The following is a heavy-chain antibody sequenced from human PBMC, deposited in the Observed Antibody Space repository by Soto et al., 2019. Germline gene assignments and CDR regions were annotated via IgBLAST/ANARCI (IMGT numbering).Heavy chain of an antibody. J-gene: IGHJ4*02. CDR1: EFTFGSYA. V-gene: IGHV3-23*01. CDR3: ARIRGYKYGALGY. Sequence: ESGGGLVQPGGSLRLSCAASEFTFGSYAMTWVRQAPGKGLEWVSAISGSGDITYYAESVKGRFTVSRDNAKDTLYLEMNSLRAEDTAVYYCARIRGYKYGALGYWGQGTLVSVSS. CDR2: ISGSGDIT. D-gene: IGHD5-18*01.